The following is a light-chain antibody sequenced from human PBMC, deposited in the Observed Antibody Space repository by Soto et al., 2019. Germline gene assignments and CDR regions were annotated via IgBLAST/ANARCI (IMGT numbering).Light chain of an antibody. CDR3: SSYTSSTTYV. J-gene: IGLJ1*01. CDR2: DVS. Sequence: QSALTQPASVSGSPGQSITISCTGTSSDVGGYHYVSWHQQHPGKAPKLMIYDVSNRPSGVSNRFSGSKSGNTASLTISGLQAEDEADYYCSSYTSSTTYVFGTGTKVTVL. V-gene: IGLV2-14*01. CDR1: SSDVGGYHY.